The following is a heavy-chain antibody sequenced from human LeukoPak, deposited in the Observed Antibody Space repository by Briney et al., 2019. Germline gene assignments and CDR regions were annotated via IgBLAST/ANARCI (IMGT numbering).Heavy chain of an antibody. D-gene: IGHD4-17*01. V-gene: IGHV3-48*03. J-gene: IGHJ4*02. CDR3: AKSSGRTVTTTMNY. CDR2: ISSSGSSM. Sequence: GGSLRLSCAASGFTFSSYEMNWVRQAPGKGLEWVSYISSSGSSMYYADSVKGRFTISRDNSKNTLYLQMNSLRAEDTAVYYCAKSSGRTVTTTMNYWGQGTLVTVSS. CDR1: GFTFSSYE.